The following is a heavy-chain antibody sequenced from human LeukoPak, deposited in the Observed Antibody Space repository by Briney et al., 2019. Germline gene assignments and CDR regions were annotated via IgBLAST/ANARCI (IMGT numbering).Heavy chain of an antibody. CDR3: AKHRGYSSSWFYYYGMDV. CDR1: GFTFSSHV. V-gene: IGHV3-30-3*02. CDR2: ISYDVSNQ. Sequence: GRSLRLSCAASGFTFSSHVFHWVRQAPGKGLEWVAIISYDVSNQYYADSVKGRFTISRDNSKNTLYLQMNSLRADDMAVYYCAKHRGYSSSWFYYYGMDVWGQGTTVTVSS. D-gene: IGHD6-13*01. J-gene: IGHJ6*02.